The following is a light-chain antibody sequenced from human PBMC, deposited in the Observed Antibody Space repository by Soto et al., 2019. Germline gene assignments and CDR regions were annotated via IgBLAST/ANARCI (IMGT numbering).Light chain of an antibody. J-gene: IGKJ4*01. CDR2: DAS. CDR1: QTVRNNY. Sequence: EFELTQSPGTLSLSPGERATLSCRASQTVRNNYLAWYQQKPGQAPRLLIYDASSRATGIPDRFSGGGSGTDFTLTISRLEPEDFAVYYCQQFSSYPLTFGGGAKVDI. CDR3: QQFSSYPLT. V-gene: IGKV3-20*01.